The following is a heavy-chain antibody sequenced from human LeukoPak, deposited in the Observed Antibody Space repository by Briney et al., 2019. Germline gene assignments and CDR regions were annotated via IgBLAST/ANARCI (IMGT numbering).Heavy chain of an antibody. CDR3: ATLSAGYDHFDY. D-gene: IGHD5-12*01. J-gene: IGHJ4*02. V-gene: IGHV3-48*02. CDR2: ISGSSTVI. Sequence: GGSLRLSCAASGFTFSDYDMNWVRQAPGKGLEWVSYISGSSTVIYYADSVKGRFTVSRDNAKTSLYVQMNSLRDEDTAVYYCATLSAGYDHFDYWGRGTLVTVSS. CDR1: GFTFSDYD.